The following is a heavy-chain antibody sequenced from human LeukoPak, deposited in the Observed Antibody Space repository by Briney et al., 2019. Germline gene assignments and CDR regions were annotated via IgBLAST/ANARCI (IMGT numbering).Heavy chain of an antibody. J-gene: IGHJ4*02. V-gene: IGHV3-23*01. CDR3: AKVRYSGSYQGVYYFDY. Sequence: PGGSLRLSCAASGFIFSSDAMSWVRQAPGKGVEWVSAISGSGGSTYYADSVKGRFTLSRDNSKNTLYLQMNSLRAEDTAVYYCAKVRYSGSYQGVYYFDYWGQGTLVTVSS. CDR1: GFIFSSDA. D-gene: IGHD1-26*01. CDR2: ISGSGGST.